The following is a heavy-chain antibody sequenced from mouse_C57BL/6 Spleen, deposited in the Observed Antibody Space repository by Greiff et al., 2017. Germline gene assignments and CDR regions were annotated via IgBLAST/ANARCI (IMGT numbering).Heavy chain of an antibody. CDR2: ISDGGSYT. Sequence: EVQVVESGGGLVKPGGSLKLSCAASGFTFSSYAMSWVRQTPEKRLEWVATISDGGSYTYYPDNVKGRFTISRDNAKNNLYLQMSHLKSEDTAMYYCAREGLLLAWFAYWGQGTLVTVSA. CDR1: GFTFSSYA. V-gene: IGHV5-4*01. J-gene: IGHJ3*01. CDR3: AREGLLLAWFAY. D-gene: IGHD2-3*01.